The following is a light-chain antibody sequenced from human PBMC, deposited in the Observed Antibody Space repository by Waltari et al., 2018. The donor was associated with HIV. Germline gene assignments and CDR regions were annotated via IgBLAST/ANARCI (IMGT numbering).Light chain of an antibody. CDR2: EFT. CDR1: LSDVDVYAY. Sequence: QSALTQPPSASGSPGQSVTISCTGPLSDVDVYAYVSWYQKHPGNATKLMIYEFTRRPSGVPDRFSGSKSANTASLTVSGLQAEDEADYYCTSYTRSTNLLFGGGTKLTVL. V-gene: IGLV2-8*01. CDR3: TSYTRSTNLL. J-gene: IGLJ2*01.